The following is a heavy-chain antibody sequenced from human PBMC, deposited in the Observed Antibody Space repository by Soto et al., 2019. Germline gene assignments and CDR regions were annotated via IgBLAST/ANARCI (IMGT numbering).Heavy chain of an antibody. Sequence: GGSLRLSCVASGFTFSSYWMTWVRQAPGKGLEWVGNIKQDGGEKNYVDSVKGRFTISRDNAKNSVYLQMNSLRAEDTAVYYSAREIVVARGASYFDYWGPGTLVTVSS. V-gene: IGHV3-7*04. CDR3: AREIVVARGASYFDY. D-gene: IGHD2-2*01. J-gene: IGHJ4*02. CDR2: IKQDGGEK. CDR1: GFTFSSYW.